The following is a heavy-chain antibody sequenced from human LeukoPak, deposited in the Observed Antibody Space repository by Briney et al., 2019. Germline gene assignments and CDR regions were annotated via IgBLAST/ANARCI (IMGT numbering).Heavy chain of an antibody. CDR2: VDPEDGET. V-gene: IGHV1-69-2*01. CDR1: GYTFTDYY. CDR3: ATDRCSSTSCPENWFDP. J-gene: IGHJ5*02. Sequence: ASVKFSCKVSGYTFTDYYMHWVQQAPGKGLEWMGLVDPEDGETIYAEKFQGRVTITADTSTDTAYMELSSLRSEDTAVYYCATDRCSSTSCPENWFDPWGQGTLVTVSS. D-gene: IGHD2-2*01.